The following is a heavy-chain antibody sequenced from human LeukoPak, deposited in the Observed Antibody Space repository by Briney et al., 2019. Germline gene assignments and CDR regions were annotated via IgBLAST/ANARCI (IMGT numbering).Heavy chain of an antibody. CDR3: AKADYDRSGYSFARIFQH. D-gene: IGHD3-22*01. CDR1: GFTFSSYG. J-gene: IGHJ1*01. Sequence: GGSLRLSCAASGFTFSSYGMHWVRQAPGKGLEWVAFIRYDGSNKYYADSVKGRFTISRDNSKNTLYLQMNSLSPEDTAVYYCAKADYDRSGYSFARIFQHWGQGTLVTVSS. CDR2: IRYDGSNK. V-gene: IGHV3-30*02.